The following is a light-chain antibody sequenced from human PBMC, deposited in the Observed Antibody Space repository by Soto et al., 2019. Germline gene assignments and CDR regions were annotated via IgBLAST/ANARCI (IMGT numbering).Light chain of an antibody. V-gene: IGKV3-15*01. CDR1: QSVNTN. CDR3: QQYNDWPRT. CDR2: GAS. J-gene: IGKJ1*01. Sequence: EIGMTQSPATLSVSPGDRATLSCRASQSVNTNLAWYQQKPGQAPRLLIYGASTRATGIPARFSGGGSGTEFTLTISSRQSEDFAFYYCQQYNDWPRTFGQGTKVEIK.